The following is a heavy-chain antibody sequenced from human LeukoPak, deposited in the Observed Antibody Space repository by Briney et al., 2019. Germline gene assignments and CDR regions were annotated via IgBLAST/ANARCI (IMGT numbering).Heavy chain of an antibody. V-gene: IGHV3-49*04. CDR2: IRSNSYGGTA. D-gene: IGHD6-19*01. Sequence: GRSLRLSCTVSGLTVGDYAVSWVRQAPGKGLEWVGFIRSNSYGGTAEYAASVKGRFTISRDDSKSIAYLQMNSLKTEDTAFYYCTAEQWNWGQGTLVTVSS. CDR3: TAEQWN. J-gene: IGHJ4*02. CDR1: GLTVGDYA.